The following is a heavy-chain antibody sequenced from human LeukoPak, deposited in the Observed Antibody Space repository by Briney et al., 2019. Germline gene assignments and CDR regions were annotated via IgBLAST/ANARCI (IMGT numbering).Heavy chain of an antibody. CDR3: ARGRDGSSPWYFDY. CDR2: IYSSGST. J-gene: IGHJ4*02. Sequence: SETLSLTCTVSGGSINSYYWSWIRQPPGKRLEWIGFIYSSGSTDYNPSLASRVTISLDTSKNQFSLKMTSVTAADTAVYYCARGRDGSSPWYFDYWGQGTLVTVSS. CDR1: GGSINSYY. V-gene: IGHV4-59*01. D-gene: IGHD5-24*01.